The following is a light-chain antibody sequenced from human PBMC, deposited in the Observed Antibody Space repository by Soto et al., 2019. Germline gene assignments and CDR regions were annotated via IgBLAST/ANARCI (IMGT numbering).Light chain of an antibody. CDR3: QQRGNLYT. CDR1: QSVGDY. V-gene: IGKV3-11*01. J-gene: IGKJ2*01. CDR2: DAS. Sequence: EIVLTQSPATLSLSLGERATLSCRASQSVGDYLAWYQQQPGQRPRLLISDASNRAAGIPARFSGSGSGTDFTLTISSLEPEDFAVYYCQQRGNLYTFRQGTKLEI.